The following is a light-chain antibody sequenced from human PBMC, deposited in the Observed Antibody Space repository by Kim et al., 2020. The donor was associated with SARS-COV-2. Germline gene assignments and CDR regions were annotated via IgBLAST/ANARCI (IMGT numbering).Light chain of an antibody. Sequence: EIVMTQSPATLSVSPGERATLSCRASQSVSSNLAWYQQKPGQAPRLLIYGASTRATGIPARFSGSGSGTEFTLTISSLQSEDFAVYYCQQYNNWPPYTFGKGTNLDI. V-gene: IGKV3-15*01. CDR1: QSVSSN. CDR3: QQYNNWPPYT. CDR2: GAS. J-gene: IGKJ2*01.